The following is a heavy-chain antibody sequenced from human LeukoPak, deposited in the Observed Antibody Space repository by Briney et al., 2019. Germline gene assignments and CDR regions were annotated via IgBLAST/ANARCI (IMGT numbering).Heavy chain of an antibody. J-gene: IGHJ4*02. D-gene: IGHD3-10*01. CDR3: ARLTLWFGEPRRDY. CDR2: INYSGST. Sequence: KPSETLSLTCAVYGGSFSGYYWSWIRQPPGKGLEWIGEINYSGSTNYNPSLKSRVTISVDTSKNQFSLKLSSVTAADTAVYYCARLTLWFGEPRRDYWGQGTLVTVSS. CDR1: GGSFSGYY. V-gene: IGHV4-34*01.